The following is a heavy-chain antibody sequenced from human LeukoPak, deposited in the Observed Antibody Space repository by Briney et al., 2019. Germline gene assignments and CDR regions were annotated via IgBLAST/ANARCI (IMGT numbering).Heavy chain of an antibody. J-gene: IGHJ5*02. CDR3: ARDRRAAGTFWFDP. V-gene: IGHV1-2*02. Sequence: GASVKVSCKASGYTFTGYYMHWVRQAPGQGLEWMGWINPNSGGTNYAQKFQGRVTMTRDTSISTVYMELSSLRSEDTAVYYCARDRRAAGTFWFDPWGQGTLVTVSS. D-gene: IGHD6-13*01. CDR1: GYTFTGYY. CDR2: INPNSGGT.